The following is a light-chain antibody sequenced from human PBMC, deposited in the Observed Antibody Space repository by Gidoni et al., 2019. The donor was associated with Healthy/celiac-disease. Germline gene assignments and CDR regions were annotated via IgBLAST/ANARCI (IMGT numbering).Light chain of an antibody. CDR3: MQSIQLPPT. Sequence: DVVMTQTPLSLSVTPGQPASISCKSSRSLLHSDGKTYFYWYLQKPGQSPQLLIYEASNRFSGVPDRFSGSGSGTDFTLKISRVEAEDVGVYYCMQSIQLPPTFGPGTKVDIK. CDR1: RSLLHSDGKTY. J-gene: IGKJ3*01. CDR2: EAS. V-gene: IGKV2D-29*02.